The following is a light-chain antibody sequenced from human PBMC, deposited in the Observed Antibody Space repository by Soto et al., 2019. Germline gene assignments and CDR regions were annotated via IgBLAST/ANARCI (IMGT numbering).Light chain of an antibody. Sequence: QSALTQPASVSGSPGQSLTISCTGTSADIGDYNYVSWYQQHPGKAPKLLISEVTNRPSGVSNRFSGSKSGNTASLTISGLLHEDEADYYCSSYTTSSTTVVFGGGTKLTVL. CDR3: SSYTTSSTTVV. CDR2: EVT. V-gene: IGLV2-14*01. CDR1: SADIGDYNY. J-gene: IGLJ2*01.